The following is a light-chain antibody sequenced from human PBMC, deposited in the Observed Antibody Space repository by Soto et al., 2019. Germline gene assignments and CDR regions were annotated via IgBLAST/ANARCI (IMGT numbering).Light chain of an antibody. V-gene: IGLV2-14*01. Sequence: QSVLTQPASVSGSPGQSITISCTGTSSGVGGYNYVSWYQQYPGQAPKLIIYEVSIRPSGVSNRFSGSKSGNTASLTISGLQAEDETEYYCSSCSSSSTCFLGTGTKVTV. CDR1: SSGVGGYNY. CDR2: EVS. J-gene: IGLJ1*01. CDR3: SSCSSSSTCF.